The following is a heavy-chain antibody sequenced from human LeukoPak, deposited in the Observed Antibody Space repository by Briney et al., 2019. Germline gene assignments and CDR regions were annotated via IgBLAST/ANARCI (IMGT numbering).Heavy chain of an antibody. Sequence: GRSLTLSCAASGFTFDDYAMHWVRQAPGKGLEWVSGISWNSGSIDYADSVKGRFTISRDNAKNSLYLHMDSLSAEDTALYYCAKGKKITVAGLFDCWGQGTLVTVSS. V-gene: IGHV3-9*01. J-gene: IGHJ4*02. CDR1: GFTFDDYA. CDR2: ISWNSGSI. CDR3: AKGKKITVAGLFDC. D-gene: IGHD6-19*01.